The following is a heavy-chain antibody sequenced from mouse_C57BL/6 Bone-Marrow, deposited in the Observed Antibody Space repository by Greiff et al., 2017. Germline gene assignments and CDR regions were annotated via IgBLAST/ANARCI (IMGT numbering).Heavy chain of an antibody. Sequence: EVKLVESGGGLVQPGGSMKLSCAASGFTFSDAWMDWVRQSPEKGLEWVAEIRNKANNHATYYAESVKGRFTISRDDSKSSVYLQMNSLRAEDAGIYYCTREEIFYCYCDVWGTGTTVTVSS. CDR2: IRNKANNHAT. J-gene: IGHJ1*03. V-gene: IGHV6-6*01. CDR1: GFTFSDAW. CDR3: TREEIFYCYCDV.